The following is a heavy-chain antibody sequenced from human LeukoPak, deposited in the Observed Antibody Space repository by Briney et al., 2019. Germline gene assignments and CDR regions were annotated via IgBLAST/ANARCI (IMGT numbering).Heavy chain of an antibody. D-gene: IGHD1-26*01. J-gene: IGHJ4*02. Sequence: SETLSLTCTVSGGSVRSGGYCLNWIRQPPGKGLEWIGSIYYSGNTYYNPSLKSRVTISVDSSRNQFSLKLTSVTAADTAVYYCARTGWELLFDHWGQGTLVTVSS. CDR2: IYYSGNT. CDR1: GGSVRSGGYC. V-gene: IGHV4-39*01. CDR3: ARTGWELLFDH.